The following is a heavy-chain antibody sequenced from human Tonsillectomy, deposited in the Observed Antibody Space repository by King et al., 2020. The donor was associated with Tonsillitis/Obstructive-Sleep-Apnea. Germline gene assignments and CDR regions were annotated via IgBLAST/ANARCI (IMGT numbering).Heavy chain of an antibody. J-gene: IGHJ4*02. CDR1: GGAISSSNC. Sequence: VQLQESGPGLVKPSGTLSLTCAVSGGAISSSNCWSWVRQPPGKGLEWIGEFYHSGSTNSNPSIKSRVTISVDKSKNQFSPKLSSVTAADTAVYYCARDTSQKNYSSGWYEDYWGQGTLVTVSS. V-gene: IGHV4-4*02. CDR2: FYHSGST. D-gene: IGHD6-19*01. CDR3: ARDTSQKNYSSGWYEDY.